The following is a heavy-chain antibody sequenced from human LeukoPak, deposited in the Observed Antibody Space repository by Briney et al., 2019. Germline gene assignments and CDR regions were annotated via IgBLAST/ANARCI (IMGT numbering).Heavy chain of an antibody. V-gene: IGHV4-31*03. D-gene: IGHD6-6*01. Sequence: SETLSLTCTLPGGSISRGGYYCSWVRQHRGEGLEWNGYIYYSGTTYYNPSLKSRFTISVDTSKDQCSLKLTSVTAADTAVYYCARTTRYRSSSGWFDPWGKGTLVTVSS. CDR2: IYYSGTT. CDR1: GGSISRGGYY. CDR3: ARTTRYRSSSGWFDP. J-gene: IGHJ5*02.